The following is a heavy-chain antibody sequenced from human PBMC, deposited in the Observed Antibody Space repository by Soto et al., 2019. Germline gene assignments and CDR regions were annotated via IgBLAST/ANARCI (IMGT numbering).Heavy chain of an antibody. J-gene: IGHJ4*02. D-gene: IGHD5-18*01. CDR1: GGSISSGDYF. CDR2: IYYSGST. Sequence: QVQLQESGPGLVKPSQTLSLTCTVSGGSISSGDYFWSWIRQPPGKGLEWIGYIYYSGSTYYNPSLKSRVTISVDTSKNQFSLKLSSVTAADTAVYYCASRIQLWSDRLYYFDYWGQGTLVTVSS. V-gene: IGHV4-30-4*01. CDR3: ASRIQLWSDRLYYFDY.